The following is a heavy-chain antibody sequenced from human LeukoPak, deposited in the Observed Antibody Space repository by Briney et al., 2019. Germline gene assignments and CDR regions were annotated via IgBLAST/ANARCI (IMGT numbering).Heavy chain of an antibody. CDR2: IKQDGSEK. CDR3: ARRDNWNYIYYYYMDV. D-gene: IGHD1-7*01. J-gene: IGHJ6*03. Sequence: GGSLRLSCAASGFTFSSYWMSWVRQAPGKGLEWVANIKQDGSEKYYVDSVKGRFTISRDNAKNSLYLQMNNLRAEDTAVYYCARRDNWNYIYYYYMDVWGKGTTVTVSS. CDR1: GFTFSSYW. V-gene: IGHV3-7*01.